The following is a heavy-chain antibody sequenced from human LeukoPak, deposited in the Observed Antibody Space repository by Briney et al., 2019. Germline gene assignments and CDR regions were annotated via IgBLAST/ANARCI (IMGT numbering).Heavy chain of an antibody. CDR2: IYHSGST. V-gene: IGHV4-4*02. CDR3: ARGYCSSTSCYQDI. CDR1: GGSISSSNW. J-gene: IGHJ3*02. Sequence: PSGTLSLTCAASGGSISSSNWWSWVRQPPGKGLEWIGEIYHSGSTYYNPSLKSRVTISVDRSKNQFSLKLSSVTAADTAVYYCARGYCSSTSCYQDIWGQGTMVTVSS. D-gene: IGHD2-2*01.